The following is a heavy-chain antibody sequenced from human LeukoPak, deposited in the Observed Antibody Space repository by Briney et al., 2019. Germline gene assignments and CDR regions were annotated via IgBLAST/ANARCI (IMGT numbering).Heavy chain of an antibody. CDR3: ARDRPADYYGSGSGLDY. Sequence: PGGSLRLSCAASGFTFSSYSMNWVRQAPGKGLEWVSSISSGSRYIYYADSVKGRFTISRDNAKNSLYLQMNSLRAEDTAVYYCARDRPADYYGSGSGLDYWGQGTLVTVSS. CDR1: GFTFSSYS. J-gene: IGHJ4*02. D-gene: IGHD3-10*01. CDR2: ISSGSRYI. V-gene: IGHV3-21*01.